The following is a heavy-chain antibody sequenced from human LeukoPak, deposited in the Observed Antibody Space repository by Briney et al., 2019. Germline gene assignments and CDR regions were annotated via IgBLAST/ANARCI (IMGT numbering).Heavy chain of an antibody. V-gene: IGHV1-69*04. Sequence: SVKVSCKASGGTFSSYAISWVRQAPGQGLEWMGRIIPILGIANYAQKFQGRVTITADKSTSTAYMELSSLRSEDTAVYYCARSYSVVAATIWFDPWGQGTLVTVPS. D-gene: IGHD2-15*01. CDR1: GGTFSSYA. CDR2: IIPILGIA. J-gene: IGHJ5*02. CDR3: ARSYSVVAATIWFDP.